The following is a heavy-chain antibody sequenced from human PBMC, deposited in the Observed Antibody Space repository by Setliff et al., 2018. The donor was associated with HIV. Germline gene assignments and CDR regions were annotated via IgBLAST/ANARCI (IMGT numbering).Heavy chain of an antibody. CDR3: AKDLGGGSYGNWAYGMDV. CDR2: IRYDGSNK. D-gene: IGHD4-17*01. CDR1: GFTFSSYG. Sequence: GGSLRLSCAASGFTFSSYGMHWVRQAPGKGLEWVAFIRYDGSNKYYADSVKGRFTISRDNSKNTLNLQMNSLRTEDAALYYCAKDLGGGSYGNWAYGMDVGGQGTTVTVSS. J-gene: IGHJ6*02. V-gene: IGHV3-30*02.